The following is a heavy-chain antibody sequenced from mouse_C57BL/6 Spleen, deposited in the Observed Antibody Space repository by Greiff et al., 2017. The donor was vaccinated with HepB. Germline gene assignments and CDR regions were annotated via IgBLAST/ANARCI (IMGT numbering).Heavy chain of an antibody. V-gene: IGHV5-12*01. J-gene: IGHJ4*01. CDR1: GFTFSDYY. CDR2: ISTGGGST. CDR3: ARSTAQATYYAMDY. D-gene: IGHD3-2*02. Sequence: EVQLVESGGGLVQPGGSLKLSCAASGFTFSDYYMYWVRQTPEKRLEWVAYISTGGGSTYYPDTVKGRFTISKDNAKNTLYLQMSRLKSEDTAMYYCARSTAQATYYAMDYWGQGTSVTVSS.